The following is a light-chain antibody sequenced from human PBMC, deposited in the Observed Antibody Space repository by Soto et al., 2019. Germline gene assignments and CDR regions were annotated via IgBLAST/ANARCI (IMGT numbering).Light chain of an antibody. J-gene: IGKJ4*01. CDR3: QQRSNWRVT. CDR1: QSDNIY. CDR2: DAS. Sequence: EIVLTQSPATLYLSPTERDTLSCRANQSDNIYLAWYQQNPGQAPRLLIYDASNRATCIPARSSCSGSGTDCTLTISSLEPEDIAVYYCQQRSNWRVTFGGGAKVNIK. V-gene: IGKV3-11*01.